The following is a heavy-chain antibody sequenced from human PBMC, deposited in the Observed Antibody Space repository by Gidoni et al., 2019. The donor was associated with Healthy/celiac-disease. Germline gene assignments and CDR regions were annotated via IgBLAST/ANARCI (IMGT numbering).Heavy chain of an antibody. CDR1: GFPFSSYC. J-gene: IGHJ5*02. V-gene: IGHV3-33*01. Sequence: QVQLVESGGGVVQPGRSLRLSCAAPGFPFSSYCMHWVRQAPGKGLEWVAVIWYDGSNKYYADSVKGRFTISRDNSKNTLYLQMNSLRAEDTAVYYCARGGCSGGSCYSGWFDPWGQGTLVTVSS. CDR2: IWYDGSNK. D-gene: IGHD2-15*01. CDR3: ARGGCSGGSCYSGWFDP.